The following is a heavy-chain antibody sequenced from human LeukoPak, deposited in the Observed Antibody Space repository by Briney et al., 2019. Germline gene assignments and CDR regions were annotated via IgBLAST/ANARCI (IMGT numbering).Heavy chain of an antibody. CDR3: ARDLSVWKLTGYSSGWLGY. J-gene: IGHJ4*02. CDR2: INPNSGGT. D-gene: IGHD6-19*01. CDR1: GYTFTGYY. Sequence: VKVSCKASGYTFTGYYMHWVRQAPGQGLEWMGWINPNSGGTNYAQKFQGRVTMTRDTPISTAYMELSRLRSDDTAVYYCARDLSVWKLTGYSSGWLGYWGQGTLVTVSS. V-gene: IGHV1-2*02.